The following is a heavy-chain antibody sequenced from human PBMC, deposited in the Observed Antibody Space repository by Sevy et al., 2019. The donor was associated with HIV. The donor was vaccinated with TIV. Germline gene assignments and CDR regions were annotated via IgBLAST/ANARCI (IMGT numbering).Heavy chain of an antibody. CDR1: GYSISSGYY. J-gene: IGHJ6*02. Sequence: SETLSLTCAVSGYSISSGYYWGWIRQSPGKGLEWIGNIYHSGRTYHNPSLKSRVTISVDTSKNQFSLKLTSVTAADTAVYYCARASGGDRLYYYGMDVWGQGTTVTVSS. V-gene: IGHV4-38-2*01. D-gene: IGHD2-21*02. CDR3: ARASGGDRLYYYGMDV. CDR2: IYHSGRT.